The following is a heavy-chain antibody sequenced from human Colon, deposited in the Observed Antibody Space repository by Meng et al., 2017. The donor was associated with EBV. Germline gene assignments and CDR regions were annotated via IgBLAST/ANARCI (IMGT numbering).Heavy chain of an antibody. CDR3: AREGPQTYFFDY. Sequence: QVQLVQSGAEVKEPXXSXKVSCKASRYTFTRYYIHWLRQAPGQGLEWMGIVKPTDDSTTYTQKLQGRVTMTWDTPTTTVYMELSSLASEDTAVYFCAREGPQTYFFDYWGQGTLVTVSS. CDR2: VKPTDDST. CDR1: RYTFTRYY. V-gene: IGHV1-46*01. J-gene: IGHJ4*02.